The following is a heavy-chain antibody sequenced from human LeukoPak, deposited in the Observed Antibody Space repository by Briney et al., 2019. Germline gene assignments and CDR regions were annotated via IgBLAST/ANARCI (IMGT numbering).Heavy chain of an antibody. D-gene: IGHD6-19*01. Sequence: PGGSLRLSCAASGFTFSNAWMSWVRQAPGKGLEWVGRIKSETDGGTTDYAAPVKGRFTISRDYSKNTLYLQVNSLKTEDTAVYYCTPQWLVPWDAFDIWGQGTMVTVSS. V-gene: IGHV3-15*01. CDR2: IKSETDGGTT. CDR1: GFTFSNAW. CDR3: TPQWLVPWDAFDI. J-gene: IGHJ3*02.